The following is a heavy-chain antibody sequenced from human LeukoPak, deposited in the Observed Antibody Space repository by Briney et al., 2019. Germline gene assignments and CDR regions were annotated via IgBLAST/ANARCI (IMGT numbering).Heavy chain of an antibody. CDR2: IWYDGRNK. CDR1: GFTFSSYG. CDR3: ARVNRGDAFDI. Sequence: QPGRSLRLSCAASGFTFSSYGMHWVRQAPGKGLEWVAVIWYDGRNKFYADSLKGRFTISRDNSKNTPYLQMNSLRAEDTAVYYCARVNRGDAFDIWGQGTLVTVSS. J-gene: IGHJ3*02. D-gene: IGHD3-16*02. V-gene: IGHV3-33*01.